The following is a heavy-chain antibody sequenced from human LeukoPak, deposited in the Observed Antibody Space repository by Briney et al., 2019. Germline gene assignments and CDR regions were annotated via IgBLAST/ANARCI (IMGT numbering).Heavy chain of an antibody. CDR1: GDSISTLY. CDR2: IYYSGST. J-gene: IGHJ4*02. V-gene: IGHV4-59*11. Sequence: PSETLSLTCTVSGDSISTLYWGWIRQPPGKGLEFIGYIYYSGSTNYSPSLKSRVSLSVDTSNNQFSLRLSSVTAADTAVYYCARGGVAAKYYFDYWGQGTLVTVSS. CDR3: ARGGVAAKYYFDY. D-gene: IGHD3-10*01.